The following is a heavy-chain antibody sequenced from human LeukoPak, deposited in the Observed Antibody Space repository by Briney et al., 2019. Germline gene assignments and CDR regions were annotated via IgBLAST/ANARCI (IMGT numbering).Heavy chain of an antibody. Sequence: PGGSLRLPCAASGFTFSHFGFHWVRQAPGKGLEWVAVIWSDGTNKYYGDSVKGRFIIQRDDSQKTVYLQMNRLRAEDTAIYYCAKDAQRGFDYSNSLEYWGQGSLVTVSS. CDR3: AKDAQRGFDYSNSLEY. V-gene: IGHV3-33*06. CDR2: IWSDGTNK. CDR1: GFTFSHFG. J-gene: IGHJ4*02. D-gene: IGHD4-11*01.